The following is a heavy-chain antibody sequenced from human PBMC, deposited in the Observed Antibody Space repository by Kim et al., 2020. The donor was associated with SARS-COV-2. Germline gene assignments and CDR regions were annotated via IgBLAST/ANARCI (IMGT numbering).Heavy chain of an antibody. V-gene: IGHV1-46*01. Sequence: ASVKVSCKASGFTFTSYHMHWVRQAPGQGLEWMGIIDPSGGSTSYAQKFQGRLTMTRDTSTSTDYMELSSLRSEDTAVFYCARDRSGSWTIDYWGQGTLVTVSS. J-gene: IGHJ4*02. CDR3: ARDRSGSWTIDY. D-gene: IGHD2-15*01. CDR1: GFTFTSYH. CDR2: IDPSGGST.